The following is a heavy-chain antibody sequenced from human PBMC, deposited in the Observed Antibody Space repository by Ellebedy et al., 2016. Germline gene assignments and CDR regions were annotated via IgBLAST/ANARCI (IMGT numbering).Heavy chain of an antibody. CDR3: AKRAGGFPHFDY. CDR2: ISGSGDST. J-gene: IGHJ4*02. Sequence: GGSLRLSCAASGFIFSSHVMSWVRQAPGKGLEWVSFISGSGDSTYYADSVKGRFTISRDNSKNTLYLQMNSLRVEDTAVYYCAKRAGGFPHFDYWGQGTLVTVSS. D-gene: IGHD3-10*01. V-gene: IGHV3-23*01. CDR1: GFIFSSHV.